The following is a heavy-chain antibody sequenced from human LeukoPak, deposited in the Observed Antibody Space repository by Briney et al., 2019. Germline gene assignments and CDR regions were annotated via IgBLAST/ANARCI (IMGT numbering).Heavy chain of an antibody. CDR1: GGTFSSYA. D-gene: IGHD2-15*01. CDR2: ISAYNGNT. CDR3: ARGGLVVVVAATPSTTPGLLHWLDP. J-gene: IGHJ5*02. V-gene: IGHV1-18*01. Sequence: ASVKVSCKASGGTFSSYAISWVRQASGQGLEWMGWISAYNGNTKYAQKVLGRVTMTTDTSTSTAYMELRSLRSDDTAVYYCARGGLVVVVAATPSTTPGLLHWLDPWGQGTLVSVSS.